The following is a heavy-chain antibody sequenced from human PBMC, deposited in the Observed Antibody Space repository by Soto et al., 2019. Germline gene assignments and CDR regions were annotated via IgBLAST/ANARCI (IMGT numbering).Heavy chain of an antibody. CDR2: ISSTGRTI. CDR3: ARSYSSGWEFDY. Sequence: GGSLRLSCGASGFTFSNYYMSWIRQAPGKGLEWVSYISSTGRTIYYADSVKGRFTVSRDNAQNSLSLKLDSLRVEDTAVYYCARSYSSGWEFDYWGQGTQVTVSS. D-gene: IGHD6-19*01. CDR1: GFTFSNYY. V-gene: IGHV3-11*01. J-gene: IGHJ4*02.